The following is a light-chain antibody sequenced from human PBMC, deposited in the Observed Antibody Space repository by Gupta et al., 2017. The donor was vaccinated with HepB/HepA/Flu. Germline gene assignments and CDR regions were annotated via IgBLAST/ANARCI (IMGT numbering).Light chain of an antibody. CDR1: QTINSNF. CDR3: QQHGTSPPIT. CDR2: GAS. J-gene: IGKJ5*01. V-gene: IGKV3-20*01. Sequence: EIVLTQSPGTLSLSPGERATLSCRASQTINSNFLAWYQQKPGQAPRLLMYGASRRATGIPDWFRGSGYGKHLTLTISRREQEDFAVYYCQQHGTSPPITFGQGTQMEIK.